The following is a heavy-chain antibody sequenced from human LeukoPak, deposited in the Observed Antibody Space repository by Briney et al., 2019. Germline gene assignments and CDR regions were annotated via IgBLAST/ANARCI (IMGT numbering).Heavy chain of an antibody. D-gene: IGHD2-2*02. J-gene: IGHJ3*02. V-gene: IGHV3-23*01. CDR1: GFSFTTYS. CDR2: ISGSGGST. Sequence: GRSLRLSCAASGFSFTTYSMHWVRQAPGKGLEWVSAISGSGGSTYYADSVKGRFTISRDNSKNTLYLQMNSLRAEDTAVYYCAKDQSHTYCSSTSCYMEEAFDIWGQGTMVTVSS. CDR3: AKDQSHTYCSSTSCYMEEAFDI.